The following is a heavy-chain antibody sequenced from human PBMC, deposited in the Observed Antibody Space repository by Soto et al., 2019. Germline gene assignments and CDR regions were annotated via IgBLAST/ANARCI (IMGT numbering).Heavy chain of an antibody. V-gene: IGHV3-11*01. Sequence: QVQLVESGGALAKPGGSLRLSCAGSGFTFSDYDMGWIRQAPGKGLEWVSYTSSSGNNIYYVDSVKGRFTLSRYNAKNFLYLQKESLRVEHTAVYYCAIDTQGIAVDHPSYYGIDVWGQGTTVTVSS. CDR3: AIDTQGIAVDHPSYYGIDV. D-gene: IGHD6-19*01. CDR1: GFTFSDYD. J-gene: IGHJ6*02. CDR2: TSSSGNNI.